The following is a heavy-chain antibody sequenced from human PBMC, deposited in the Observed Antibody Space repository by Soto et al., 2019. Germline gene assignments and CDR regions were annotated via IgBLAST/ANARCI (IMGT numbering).Heavy chain of an antibody. Sequence: EVQLVESGGGLVQPGRSLRLSCAASGFTFDDYAMHWVRQAPGKGLEWVSGISWNSGSIGYAESVKGRFTISRDNAKNSLYLQMNSLRAEDTALYYCAKDKGYCSSTSCYYFDYWGQGTLVTVSS. CDR3: AKDKGYCSSTSCYYFDY. V-gene: IGHV3-9*01. D-gene: IGHD2-2*01. CDR1: GFTFDDYA. CDR2: ISWNSGSI. J-gene: IGHJ4*02.